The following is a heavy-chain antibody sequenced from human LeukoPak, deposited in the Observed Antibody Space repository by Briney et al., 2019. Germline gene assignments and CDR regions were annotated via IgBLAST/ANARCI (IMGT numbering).Heavy chain of an antibody. J-gene: IGHJ4*02. CDR3: ARGVYIAAAQYGY. CDR2: IYYSGTT. CDR1: GGSISSYY. Sequence: SETLSLTCTVSGGSISSYYWSWIRQPPGKGLEWIGYIYYSGTTNYNPSLKSRVTLSVDTSKNQFSLKLSSVTAADTAVYYCARGVYIAAAQYGYWGQGTLVTVSS. V-gene: IGHV4-59*01. D-gene: IGHD6-13*01.